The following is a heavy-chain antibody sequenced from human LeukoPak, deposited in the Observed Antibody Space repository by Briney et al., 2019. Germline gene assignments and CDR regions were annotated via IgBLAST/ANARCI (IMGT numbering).Heavy chain of an antibody. Sequence: GGSLRLSCAASGFTFSSYAMSWVRQAPGKGLEWVSAISGSGVSTYYADSVKGRFTTSRDNSKNTLYLQMNSLRAEDTAVYYCAKDYCSGGSCYSSFDYWGQGTLVTVSS. CDR3: AKDYCSGGSCYSSFDY. CDR2: ISGSGVST. J-gene: IGHJ4*02. V-gene: IGHV3-23*01. CDR1: GFTFSSYA. D-gene: IGHD2-15*01.